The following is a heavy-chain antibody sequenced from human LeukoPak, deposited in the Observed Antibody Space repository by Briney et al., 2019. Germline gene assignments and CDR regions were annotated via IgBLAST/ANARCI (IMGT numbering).Heavy chain of an antibody. D-gene: IGHD3-10*01. Sequence: ASVKVSCKASGYTFTSYGISWVRQAPGQGLEWMGWISAYNGNTNYAQKLQGRVTMTTDTSTSTAYMELRSLRSDDTAVYYCSRETYYYGSGSYNAFDIWGQGTMVTVSS. CDR3: SRETYYYGSGSYNAFDI. CDR1: GYTFTSYG. J-gene: IGHJ3*02. CDR2: ISAYNGNT. V-gene: IGHV1-18*01.